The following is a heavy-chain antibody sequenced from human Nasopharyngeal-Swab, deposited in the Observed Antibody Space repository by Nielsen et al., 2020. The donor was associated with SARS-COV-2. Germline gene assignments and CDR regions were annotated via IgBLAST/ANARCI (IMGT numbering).Heavy chain of an antibody. D-gene: IGHD1-26*01. CDR1: GYRFTSYW. CDR3: ARPLWSYADHFDY. J-gene: IGHJ4*02. Sequence: GGSLSLSCKVSGYRFTSYWIGWVRQMPGNGLEWMGIIYPGVTETRYSPSFQGQVTISADKPINTAYLQWTSLKASDTAVYYCARPLWSYADHFDYWGQGTLVTVSS. CDR2: IYPGVTET. V-gene: IGHV5-51*04.